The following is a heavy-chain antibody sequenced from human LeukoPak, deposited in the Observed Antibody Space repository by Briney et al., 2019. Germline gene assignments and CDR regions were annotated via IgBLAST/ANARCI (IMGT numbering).Heavy chain of an antibody. J-gene: IGHJ2*01. Sequence: SETLSLTCTVSGGSNNIYYWTWIRQPPGKGLEWLGYIHDSGTTHYTPSLKSRVSISIDTSKNQFSLKLSSVTAADTAVYYCAKTNFDSSGWGYFDLWGRGTLVTVSS. V-gene: IGHV4-59*01. D-gene: IGHD3-22*01. CDR1: GGSNNIYY. CDR2: IHDSGTT. CDR3: AKTNFDSSGWGYFDL.